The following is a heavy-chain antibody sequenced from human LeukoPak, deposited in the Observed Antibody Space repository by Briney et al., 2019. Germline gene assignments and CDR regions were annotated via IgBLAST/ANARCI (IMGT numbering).Heavy chain of an antibody. CDR1: GYTFTSYG. Sequence: GASVKVPCKASGYTFTSYGISWVRQAPGQGLEWMGWISAYNGNTNYAQKLQGRVTMTTDTSTSTAYMELRSLRSDDTAVYYCARVMIYDFWSGYYTADYYFDYWGQGTLVTVSS. V-gene: IGHV1-18*01. CDR3: ARVMIYDFWSGYYTADYYFDY. J-gene: IGHJ4*02. CDR2: ISAYNGNT. D-gene: IGHD3-3*01.